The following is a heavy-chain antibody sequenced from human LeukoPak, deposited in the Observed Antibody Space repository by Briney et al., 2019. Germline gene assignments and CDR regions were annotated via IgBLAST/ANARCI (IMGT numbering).Heavy chain of an antibody. CDR2: IYYSGRT. V-gene: IGHV4-39*01. D-gene: IGHD4-23*01. J-gene: IGHJ5*02. Sequence: SETLSLTCTVSGGSMTSSSYYWGWIRQPPGKGLEWIASIYYSGRTYYNPSLKSRLTISADTSKNQFSLKLNSVTAADTSVYWCARSDYAGNNWFDPWGQGTLVTVSS. CDR3: ARSDYAGNNWFDP. CDR1: GGSMTSSSYY.